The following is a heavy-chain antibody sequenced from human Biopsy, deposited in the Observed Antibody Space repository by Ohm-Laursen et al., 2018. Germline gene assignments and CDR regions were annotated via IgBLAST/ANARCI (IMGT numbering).Heavy chain of an antibody. D-gene: IGHD2-15*01. CDR1: GDSISSYY. Sequence: SETLSLTCTVSGDSISSYYWSWIRQPPGKGLECIGNIHHSGSTNYNPSLKSRLTISVDTSKNQFSLKLSSVTAAETAVYYCARIDCSGGSCHYYSYGMDVWGQGTTVTVSS. V-gene: IGHV4-4*09. J-gene: IGHJ6*02. CDR2: IHHSGST. CDR3: ARIDCSGGSCHYYSYGMDV.